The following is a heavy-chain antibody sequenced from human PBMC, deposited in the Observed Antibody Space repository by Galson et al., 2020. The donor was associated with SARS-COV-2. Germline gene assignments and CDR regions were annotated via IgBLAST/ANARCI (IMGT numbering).Heavy chain of an antibody. CDR1: GHIRSELS. Sequence: ASVKVSCNVSGHIRSELSIHWVRQAPGQGLEWMGGFDPEEGETIYAQKFQGRVTMTEDTSTDTAYMELSGLRSEDTAVYYCATNKDSSGYYDFHYYGMDVWGQGTTVTVSS. V-gene: IGHV1-24*01. J-gene: IGHJ6*02. CDR3: ATNKDSSGYYDFHYYGMDV. CDR2: FDPEEGET. D-gene: IGHD3-22*01.